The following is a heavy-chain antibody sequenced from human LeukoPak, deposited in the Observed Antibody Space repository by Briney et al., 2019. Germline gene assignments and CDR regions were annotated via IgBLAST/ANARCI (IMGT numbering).Heavy chain of an antibody. Sequence: SETLSLTCAVSGGSISSSNWWSWVRQPPGKGLAWIGEIYHSGSTNYNPSLKSRVTISVDKSKNQFSLKLSSVTAADTAVYYCARVGSSWYSSSSWGQGTLVTVSS. D-gene: IGHD6-13*01. V-gene: IGHV4-4*02. CDR2: IYHSGST. J-gene: IGHJ5*02. CDR1: GGSISSSNW. CDR3: ARVGSSWYSSSS.